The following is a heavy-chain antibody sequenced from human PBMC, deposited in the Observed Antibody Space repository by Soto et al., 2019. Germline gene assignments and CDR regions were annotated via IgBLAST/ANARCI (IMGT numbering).Heavy chain of an antibody. J-gene: IGHJ6*02. CDR2: ISYDGSNK. CDR1: AFTFSSYS. V-gene: IGHV3-30-3*01. Sequence: GGSLRLSCVGSAFTFSSYSLNWVRQAPGKGLEWVAVISYDGSNKYYADSVKGRFTISRDDAKNSLFLQMSSLRADDTAVYYCARSQRNGAMDVWGQGTTVTVSS. CDR3: ARSQRNGAMDV. D-gene: IGHD2-8*01.